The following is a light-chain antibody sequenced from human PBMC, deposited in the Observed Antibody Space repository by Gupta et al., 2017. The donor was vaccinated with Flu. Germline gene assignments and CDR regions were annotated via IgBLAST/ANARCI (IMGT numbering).Light chain of an antibody. J-gene: IGKJ1*01. CDR2: KAS. CDR3: QQYNSYSWT. CDR1: QSISSW. V-gene: IGKV1-5*03. Sequence: DIQMTQSPSTLSASVGDRVTITFRASQSISSWLAWYQQKPGKAPKLLIYKASSLESGVPSRFSGSGSGTEFTLPISSLQPDDFATYYCQQYNSYSWTFGQGTKVEIK.